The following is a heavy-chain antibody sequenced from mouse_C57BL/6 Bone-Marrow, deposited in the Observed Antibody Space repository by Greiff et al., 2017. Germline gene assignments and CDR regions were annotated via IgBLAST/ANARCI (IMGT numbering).Heavy chain of an antibody. CDR2: IYPGDGDT. CDR1: GYAFSSSW. V-gene: IGHV1-82*01. Sequence: QVQLKQSGPELVKPGASVKISCKASGYAFSSSWMNWVKQRPGKGLEWIGRIYPGDGDTNYNGKFKGKATLTADNSSSTAYMQLSSLTSEDSAVYFCARLGYYFDYWGQGTTLTVSS. D-gene: IGHD2-2*01. J-gene: IGHJ2*01. CDR3: ARLGYYFDY.